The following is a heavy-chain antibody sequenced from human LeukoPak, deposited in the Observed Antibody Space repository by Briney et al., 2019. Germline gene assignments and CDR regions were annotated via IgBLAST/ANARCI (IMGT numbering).Heavy chain of an antibody. Sequence: PSETLSLTCTVSGGSLSTYYWSWIRQPPGKGLEWVGYIYYSGSTNYNPSLKSRVTISVDTSKNQFSLKLSSVSAADTAVYYCARHSESDRWLVSFDPWGQGTLVTVSS. CDR3: ARHSESDRWLVSFDP. V-gene: IGHV4-59*08. CDR1: GGSLSTYY. J-gene: IGHJ5*02. CDR2: IYYSGST. D-gene: IGHD6-19*01.